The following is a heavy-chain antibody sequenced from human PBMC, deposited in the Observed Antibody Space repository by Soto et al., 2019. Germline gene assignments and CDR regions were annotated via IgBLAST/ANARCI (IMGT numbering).Heavy chain of an antibody. J-gene: IGHJ4*02. Sequence: QLQLQESGPGLVKPSETLSLTCTVSGGSISSSSYYWGWIRQPPGKGLEWMGSIYYSGSTYYNPSLKSRVTISVDTSKNQFSLNLSSVTAADTAVYDCVRHPALWQQQDYWGQGTLVTVSS. D-gene: IGHD6-13*01. CDR3: VRHPALWQQQDY. V-gene: IGHV4-39*01. CDR1: GGSISSSSYY. CDR2: IYYSGST.